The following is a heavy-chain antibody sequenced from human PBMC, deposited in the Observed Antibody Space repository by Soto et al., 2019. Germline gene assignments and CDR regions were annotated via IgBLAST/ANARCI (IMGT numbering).Heavy chain of an antibody. J-gene: IGHJ6*02. CDR2: INHSGST. Sequence: PSDTLSLTCAVYGGSFSGYYWSWIRQPPGKGLEWIGEINHSGSTNYNPSLKSRVTISVDTSKNQFSLKLSSVTAADAAVYYCARDGRKIYGGKSGYYYYGMDVWGQGTTVTVSS. D-gene: IGHD4-17*01. CDR3: ARDGRKIYGGKSGYYYYGMDV. CDR1: GGSFSGYY. V-gene: IGHV4-34*01.